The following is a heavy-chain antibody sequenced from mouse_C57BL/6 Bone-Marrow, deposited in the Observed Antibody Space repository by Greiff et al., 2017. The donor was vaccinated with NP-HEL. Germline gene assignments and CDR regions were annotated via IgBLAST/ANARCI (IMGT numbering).Heavy chain of an antibody. J-gene: IGHJ3*01. Sequence: QVQLQQSGAELVRPGTSVKVSCKASGYAFTNYLIEWVKQRPGQGLEWIGVLNPGSGGTNYNEKFKGKATLTADKSSSTAYMQLSSLPSEDSAVYFWARGGIYYDYAWFAYWGQGTLVTVSA. CDR1: GYAFTNYL. V-gene: IGHV1-54*01. D-gene: IGHD2-4*01. CDR3: ARGGIYYDYAWFAY. CDR2: LNPGSGGT.